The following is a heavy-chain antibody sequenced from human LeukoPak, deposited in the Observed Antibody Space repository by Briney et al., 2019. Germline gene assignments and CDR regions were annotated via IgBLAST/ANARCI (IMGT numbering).Heavy chain of an antibody. CDR2: IIPIFGTA. CDR3: ARDQPYYDFWSGYYAAPLDY. CDR1: GGTFSSYA. J-gene: IGHJ4*02. V-gene: IGHV1-69*01. Sequence: SVKVSCKASGGTFSSYAISWVRQAPGLGLEWMGGIIPIFGTANYAQKFQGRVTITADESTSTAYMELSSLRSEDTAVYYCARDQPYYDFWSGYYAAPLDYWGQGTLVTVSS. D-gene: IGHD3-3*01.